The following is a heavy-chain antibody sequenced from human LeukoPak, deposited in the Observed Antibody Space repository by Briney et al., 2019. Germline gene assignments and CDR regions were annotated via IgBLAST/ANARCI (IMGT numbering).Heavy chain of an antibody. CDR1: GFTFSSYS. Sequence: GGSLRLSCAASGFTFSSYSMNWVRQAPGKGLEWVSSISSTSTYIYYADSMKGRFTISRDNAKNSLYLQMNSLRAEDTAVYYCARVALRPIDYSNPEFDPWGQGTLVTVSS. CDR2: ISSTSTYI. J-gene: IGHJ5*02. V-gene: IGHV3-21*01. CDR3: ARVALRPIDYSNPEFDP. D-gene: IGHD4-11*01.